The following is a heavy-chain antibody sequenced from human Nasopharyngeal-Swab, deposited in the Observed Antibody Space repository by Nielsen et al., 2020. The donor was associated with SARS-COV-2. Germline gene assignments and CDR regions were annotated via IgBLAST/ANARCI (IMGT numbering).Heavy chain of an antibody. CDR3: GFGGYYGMDV. Sequence: ASEKVSCKDSGYTLTELSMHWVRQAPGKGLEGMGGFDPEDGETIYAQKFQGRVTMTEDTSTDTAYMELSSLRSEDTAVYYCGFGGYYGMDVWGQGTTVTVSS. J-gene: IGHJ6*02. CDR1: GYTLTELS. D-gene: IGHD3-3*01. CDR2: FDPEDGET. V-gene: IGHV1-24*01.